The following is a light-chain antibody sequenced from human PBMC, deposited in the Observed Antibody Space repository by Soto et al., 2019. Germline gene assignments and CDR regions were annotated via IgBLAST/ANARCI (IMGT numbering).Light chain of an antibody. J-gene: IGKJ5*01. CDR2: AAS. CDR1: RGSSNY. Sequence: DIQMTQSPSCLSASVGDRVTITCPAQRGSSNYLAWYQQKPGQVPKLLIYAASTRQTGVPARFSGSGSGTDFTLTINSLQPEDFAAYYCQQYDSSPRTFGQGTQVDIK. CDR3: QQYDSSPRT. V-gene: IGKV1-27*01.